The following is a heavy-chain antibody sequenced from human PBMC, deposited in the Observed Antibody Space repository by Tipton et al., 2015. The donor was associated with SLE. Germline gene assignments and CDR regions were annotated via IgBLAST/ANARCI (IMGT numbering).Heavy chain of an antibody. D-gene: IGHD2-2*01. V-gene: IGHV3-30*19. CDR3: ANWGPAAIENY. CDR1: GSVFTFTKFG. CDR2: IANDGSRR. J-gene: IGHJ4*02. Sequence: SLRLSCVASGSVFTFTKFGMHWVRQAPGKGLEWLASIANDGSRRNHADSVKGRFTISRDNSKHTLYLQMNSLRTEDTAVYYCANWGPAAIENYWGQGNLVTISS.